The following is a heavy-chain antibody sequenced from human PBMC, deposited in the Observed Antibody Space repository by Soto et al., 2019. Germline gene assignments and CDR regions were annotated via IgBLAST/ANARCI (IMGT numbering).Heavy chain of an antibody. V-gene: IGHV3-23*01. CDR2: ISGSGGST. J-gene: IGHJ3*02. CDR1: GFTVSKYG. D-gene: IGHD2-15*01. Sequence: GGSLRLSCAASGFTVSKYGMSWVRQAPGKGLEWVSAISGSGGSTYYADPVKGRLTIPRDNSKNALYLQMNSLRAEDTAVYYCAKDVAATLVHDVFDIWGQGTMVTVS. CDR3: AKDVAATLVHDVFDI.